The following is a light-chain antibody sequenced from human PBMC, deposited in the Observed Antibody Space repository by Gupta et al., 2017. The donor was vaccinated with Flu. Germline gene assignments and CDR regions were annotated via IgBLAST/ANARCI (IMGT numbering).Light chain of an antibody. CDR3: QQYGSSPRT. CDR1: QSVGYSY. CDR2: GAT. J-gene: IGKJ4*01. V-gene: IGKV3-20*01. Sequence: ELILTQPPGTLSLSAGERATLSCRTSQSVGYSYIAWYQQKPGQAPRLLLYGATTRATGIPGRFSGSGSGTHFTLTISILEPEDVGVYYCQQYGSSPRTFGGGTKVEIK.